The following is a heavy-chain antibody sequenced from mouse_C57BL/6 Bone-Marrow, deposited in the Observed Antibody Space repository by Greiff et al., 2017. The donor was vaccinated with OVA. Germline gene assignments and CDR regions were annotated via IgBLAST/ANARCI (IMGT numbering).Heavy chain of an antibody. CDR3: THRGTEDAMDY. V-gene: IGHV14-4*01. CDR1: GFNIKDDY. D-gene: IGHD3-1*01. CDR2: IDPENGDT. Sequence: EVQLQQSGAELVRPGASVKLSCTASGFNIKDDYMHWVKQRPEQGLEWIGWIDPENGDTEYASKFQGKATITADTSSNTAYLQLSSLTSEDTAVYYCTHRGTEDAMDYWGQGTSVTVSS. J-gene: IGHJ4*01.